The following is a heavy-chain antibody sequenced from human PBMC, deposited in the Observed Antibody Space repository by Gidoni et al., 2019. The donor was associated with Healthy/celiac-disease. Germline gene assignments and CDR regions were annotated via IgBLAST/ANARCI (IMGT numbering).Heavy chain of an antibody. CDR2: ISGSGGST. CDR1: GFTFSSYA. D-gene: IGHD1-26*01. Sequence: EVQLLESGGGLVQPGGSLRLSCAASGFTFSSYAMSWVRQAPGKGLEWVSAISGSGGSTYDADSVKGRFTISRDNSKNTLYLQMNSLRAEDTAVYYCAKERRPSGSYPSGHYFDYWGQGTLVTVSS. CDR3: AKERRPSGSYPSGHYFDY. J-gene: IGHJ4*02. V-gene: IGHV3-23*01.